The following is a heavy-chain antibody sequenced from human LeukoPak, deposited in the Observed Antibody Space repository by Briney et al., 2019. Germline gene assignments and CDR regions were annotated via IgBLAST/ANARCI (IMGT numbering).Heavy chain of an antibody. CDR3: ARGTGSYYSLGY. CDR2: INSDGSST. D-gene: IGHD1-26*01. J-gene: IGHJ4*02. V-gene: IGHV3-74*01. CDR1: GFTFNSYW. Sequence: GGSLRLSCAASGFTFNSYWMHWVRQAPGKGLVWVSRINSDGSSTSYADSVKGRFTISRDNAKNTLYLQMDSLRAEDTAMYYCARGTGSYYSLGYWGQGTLVTVSS.